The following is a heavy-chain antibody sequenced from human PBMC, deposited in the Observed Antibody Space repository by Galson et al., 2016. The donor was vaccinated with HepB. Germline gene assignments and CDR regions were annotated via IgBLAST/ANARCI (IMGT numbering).Heavy chain of an antibody. CDR3: ARGRLPTSYRGLAY. D-gene: IGHD2-15*01. V-gene: IGHV3-23*01. Sequence: SLRLSCAASGFTFRTYAMSWVRQAPGKGLEWVSAISGSGGSTHDADSVKGRFTISRDNAKNTLYLQMNSLRVEDTAVYYCARGRLPTSYRGLAYWGQGTLVTVSS. CDR1: GFTFRTYA. J-gene: IGHJ4*02. CDR2: ISGSGGST.